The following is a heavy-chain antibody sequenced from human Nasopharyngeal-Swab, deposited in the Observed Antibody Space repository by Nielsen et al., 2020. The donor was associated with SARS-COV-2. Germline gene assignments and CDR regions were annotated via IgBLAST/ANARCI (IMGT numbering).Heavy chain of an antibody. CDR1: GFTVSSNY. V-gene: IGHV3-66*02. CDR3: ARQGFVLYFDY. D-gene: IGHD2-8*01. Sequence: GESLKISCAASGFTVSSNYMSWVRQAPGKGLEWVSVIYSGGSTYYADSVKGRFTISRDNSKNTLYPQMNSLRAEDTAVYYCARQGFVLYFDYWGQGTLVTVSS. CDR2: IYSGGST. J-gene: IGHJ4*02.